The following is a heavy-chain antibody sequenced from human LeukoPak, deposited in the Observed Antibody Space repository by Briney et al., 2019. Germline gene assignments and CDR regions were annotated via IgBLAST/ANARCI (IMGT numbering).Heavy chain of an antibody. CDR2: IYSGGST. V-gene: IGHV3-66*01. Sequence: PGGSLRLSCAASGFTFSSNYMSWVRQAPGKGLEWVSVIYSGGSTYYADSVKGRFTISRDNSKNTLYLQMNSLRAEDTAVYYCARGGGAAAPLFDYWGQGTLVTVSS. CDR1: GFTFSSNY. D-gene: IGHD6-13*01. J-gene: IGHJ4*02. CDR3: ARGGGAAAPLFDY.